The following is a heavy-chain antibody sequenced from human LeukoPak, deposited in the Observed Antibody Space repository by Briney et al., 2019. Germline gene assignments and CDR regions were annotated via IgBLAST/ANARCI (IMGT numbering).Heavy chain of an antibody. J-gene: IGHJ6*03. CDR1: GYTFTGYY. D-gene: IGHD4-17*01. V-gene: IGHV1-2*02. CDR3: ARVDGDYYYYMDV. CDR2: INPNSGGT. Sequence: GASVKVSCKASGYTFTGYYMHWVRQAPGQGPEWMGWINPNSGGTNYAQKFQGRVTMTRDTSISTAYMELSRLRSDDTAVYYCARVDGDYYYYMDVWGKGTTVTVSS.